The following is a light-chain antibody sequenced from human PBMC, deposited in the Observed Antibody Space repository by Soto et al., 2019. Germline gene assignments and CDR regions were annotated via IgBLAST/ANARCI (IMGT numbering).Light chain of an antibody. CDR3: QQLVDSPIT. Sequence: DIQMNQSPSFLSPSIGESATIPCRASQVISTSLAWYQVKPGKAPKLLIDAAPTLESGVPSRFSATVSGTEFSLTITSLQPEDFATYYCQQLVDSPITFGQGTRLEIK. CDR1: QVISTS. J-gene: IGKJ5*01. V-gene: IGKV1-9*01. CDR2: AAP.